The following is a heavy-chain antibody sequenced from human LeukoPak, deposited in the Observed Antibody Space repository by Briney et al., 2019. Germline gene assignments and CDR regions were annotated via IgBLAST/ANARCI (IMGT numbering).Heavy chain of an antibody. CDR1: GFTVSSNY. Sequence: PGGSLRLSCAASGFTVSSNYMSWVRQAPGKGLEWVSVIYSGGSTYYADSAKGRFTISRDNSKNTLYLQMNSLRAEDTAVYYCARDPGDYDILTGYSVGAFDIWGQGTVVTVSS. V-gene: IGHV3-66*01. CDR3: ARDPGDYDILTGYSVGAFDI. D-gene: IGHD3-9*01. CDR2: IYSGGST. J-gene: IGHJ3*02.